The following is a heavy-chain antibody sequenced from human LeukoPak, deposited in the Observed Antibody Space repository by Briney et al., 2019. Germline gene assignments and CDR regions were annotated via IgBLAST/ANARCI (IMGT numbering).Heavy chain of an antibody. CDR2: IDPSDSYT. V-gene: IGHV5-10-1*01. CDR3: ARLCSSTSCYSDYYCGMDV. D-gene: IGHD2-2*01. J-gene: IGHJ6*02. Sequence: GESLKISCKGSGYSFTSYWISWVRQMPGKGLEWMGRIDPSDSYTNYSPSFQGHVTISADKSISTAYLQWSSLKASDTAMYYCARLCSSTSCYSDYYCGMDVWGQGTTVTVSS. CDR1: GYSFTSYW.